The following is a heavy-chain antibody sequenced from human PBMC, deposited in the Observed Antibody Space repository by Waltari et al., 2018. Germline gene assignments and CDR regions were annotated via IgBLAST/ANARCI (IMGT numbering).Heavy chain of an antibody. CDR3: ARPTFGLDGLTHDAFDI. Sequence: QVQLVQSGAEVKKPGSSVKVSCKASGGTFSSYAISWVRQAPGQGLEWMGRIIPSFGTANYAQKFQGRVTITADKSTSTAYMELSSLRSEDTAVYYCARPTFGLDGLTHDAFDIWGQGTMVTVSS. J-gene: IGHJ3*02. D-gene: IGHD3-10*01. V-gene: IGHV1-69*08. CDR1: GGTFSSYA. CDR2: IIPSFGTA.